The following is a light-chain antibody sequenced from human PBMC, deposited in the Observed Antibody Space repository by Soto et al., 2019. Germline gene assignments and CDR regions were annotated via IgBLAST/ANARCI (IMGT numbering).Light chain of an antibody. CDR1: SSDFGAYDY. V-gene: IGLV2-14*03. J-gene: IGLJ1*01. CDR3: RSYTSSSTRV. CDR2: EVS. Sequence: SVLTQPASVSGSPAQSITISCTGTSSDFGAYDYVSWYQQHPDKATKLMIYEVSNRPSGVSDRVSGSKSVNTATLTISGLQADDEADYYCRSYTSSSTRVFVTGTKLTVL.